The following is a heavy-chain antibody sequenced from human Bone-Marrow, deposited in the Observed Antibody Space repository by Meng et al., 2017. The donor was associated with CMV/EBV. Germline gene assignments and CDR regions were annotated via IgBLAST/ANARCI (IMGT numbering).Heavy chain of an antibody. CDR3: ARARYCSGGSCDYAFDI. CDR2: IYSGGST. CDR1: GFTVSSNY. Sequence: GGSLRLSCAASGFTVSSNYMSWVRQAPGKGLEWVSVIYSGGSTYYADSVKGRFTISRENAKNSLYLQMNSLRAGDTAVYYCARARYCSGGSCDYAFDIWGQGTMVTVSS. J-gene: IGHJ3*02. D-gene: IGHD2-15*01. V-gene: IGHV3-53*01.